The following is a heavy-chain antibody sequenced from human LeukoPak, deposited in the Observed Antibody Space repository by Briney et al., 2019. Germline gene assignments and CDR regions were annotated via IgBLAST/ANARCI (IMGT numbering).Heavy chain of an antibody. Sequence: SETLSLTCTVSGGSISSSSYYWGWIRQPPGKGLEWIVSIYYSGSTYYNPSLKSRVTISVDTSKNQFSLKLSSVTAADTAVYYCARVRHDSGAYIDYWGQGTLVTVSS. D-gene: IGHD2-15*01. CDR1: GGSISSSSYY. J-gene: IGHJ4*02. CDR3: ARVRHDSGAYIDY. V-gene: IGHV4-39*07. CDR2: IYYSGST.